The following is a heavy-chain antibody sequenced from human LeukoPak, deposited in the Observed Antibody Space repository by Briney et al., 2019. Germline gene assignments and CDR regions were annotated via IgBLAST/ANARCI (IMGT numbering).Heavy chain of an antibody. Sequence: GESLKISCKGSGYSFTSYWIGWVRQMPGKGLEWMGIIYPGDSDTRYSPSFQGQVTISADKSISTAYLQWSSLKASDTAMYYCARHRGGVTRTYYFDYWGQGTLVTVSS. V-gene: IGHV5-51*01. D-gene: IGHD4-17*01. CDR3: ARHRGGVTRTYYFDY. CDR2: IYPGDSDT. J-gene: IGHJ4*02. CDR1: GYSFTSYW.